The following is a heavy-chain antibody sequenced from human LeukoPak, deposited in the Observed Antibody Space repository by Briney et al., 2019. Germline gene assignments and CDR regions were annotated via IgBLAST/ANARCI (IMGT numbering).Heavy chain of an antibody. CDR2: MSARSGTR. Sequence: PGGSLRLSCAASGFTFSSYAMSWVRQAPGKGLEWLSYMSARSGTRYYADSVEGRFTISRDNAKNSLYLQMNSLRAEDTAVYYCVRAYGSGSYGYGYWGQGTLVTVSS. J-gene: IGHJ4*02. CDR3: VRAYGSGSYGYGY. D-gene: IGHD3-10*01. V-gene: IGHV3-48*01. CDR1: GFTFSSYA.